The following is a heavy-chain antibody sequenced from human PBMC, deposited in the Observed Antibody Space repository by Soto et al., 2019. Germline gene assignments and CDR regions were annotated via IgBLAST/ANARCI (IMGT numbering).Heavy chain of an antibody. CDR3: AREGEYSYGYFDY. J-gene: IGHJ4*02. Sequence: PSETLSLTCAVYGGSFSGYYWSWIRQPPGKGLEWIGEINHSGSTNYNPSLKSRVTISVDTSKNQLSLKLSSVTAADTAVYFCAREGEYSYGYFDYWGRGTLVTVSS. CDR2: INHSGST. CDR1: GGSFSGYY. D-gene: IGHD5-18*01. V-gene: IGHV4-34*01.